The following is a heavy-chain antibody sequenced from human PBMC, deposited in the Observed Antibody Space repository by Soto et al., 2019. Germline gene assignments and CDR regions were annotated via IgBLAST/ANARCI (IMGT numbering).Heavy chain of an antibody. CDR3: ARSRTGTTYGGMDV. CDR1: GFAVSSNY. D-gene: IGHD1-7*01. J-gene: IGHJ6*02. CDR2: IHSGGDT. Sequence: EVPLVESGGDLVQPGGSLRLSCAASGFAVSSNYMTWVRQAPGKGLEWVSVIHSGGDTHYADSVGGRFTISRDNSKNTLYLQMNSLRAEDTAVYYCARSRTGTTYGGMDVWGQGTTVTVSS. V-gene: IGHV3-66*01.